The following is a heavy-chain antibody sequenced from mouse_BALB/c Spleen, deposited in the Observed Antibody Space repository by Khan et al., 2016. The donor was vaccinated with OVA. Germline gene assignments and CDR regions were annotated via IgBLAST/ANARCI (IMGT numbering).Heavy chain of an antibody. Sequence: EVELVESGGGLVKPGGSLKLSCAASGFTFSSYALCWVRQTPEKRLEWVATISSGGSYTYYPGSVKGRFTISRDNARNTLYLQMSSLRSEDTAMYYWARTPGYYGSNYFDYWGQGSTLTVSS. J-gene: IGHJ2*01. D-gene: IGHD1-1*01. CDR3: ARTPGYYGSNYFDY. V-gene: IGHV5-9-3*01. CDR1: GFTFSSYA. CDR2: ISSGGSYT.